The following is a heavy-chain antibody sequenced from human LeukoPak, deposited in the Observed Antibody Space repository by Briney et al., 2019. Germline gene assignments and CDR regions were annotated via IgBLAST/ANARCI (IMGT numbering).Heavy chain of an antibody. CDR3: TRGVRALDRKSGSYDAFDV. CDR2: ISALNGNT. CDR1: SYSFTSYG. Sequence: ASVKVSCKSSSYSFTSYGITWVRQAPGQGLEWMGWISALNGNTDYAQKLQGRVTVTTDTSTNTAYMELRGLRSDDTAVYYCTRGVRALDRKSGSYDAFDVWGQGTMVTVSS. D-gene: IGHD1-26*01. J-gene: IGHJ3*01. V-gene: IGHV1-18*01.